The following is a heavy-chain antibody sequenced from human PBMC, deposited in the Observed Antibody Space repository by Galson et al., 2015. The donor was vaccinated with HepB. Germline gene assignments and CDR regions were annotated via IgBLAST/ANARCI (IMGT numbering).Heavy chain of an antibody. J-gene: IGHJ4*02. Sequence: SLRLSCAASGFTFSSYAMHWVRQAPGKGLEWVAVISYDGSNKYYADSVKGRFTISRDNSKNTLYLQMNSLRAEDTAVYYCARDQRGYSYGLGPDWGQGTLVTVSS. CDR3: ARDQRGYSYGLGPD. CDR2: ISYDGSNK. D-gene: IGHD5-18*01. V-gene: IGHV3-30-3*01. CDR1: GFTFSSYA.